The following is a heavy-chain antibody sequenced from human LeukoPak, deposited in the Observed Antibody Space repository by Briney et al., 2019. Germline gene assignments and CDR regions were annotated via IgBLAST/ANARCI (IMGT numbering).Heavy chain of an antibody. CDR2: INHSGST. V-gene: IGHV4-34*01. Sequence: SETLSLTCAVYGGSFSGYYWSWICQPPGKGLEWIGEINHSGSTNYNPSLKSRVTISVDTSKNQFSLKLSSVTAADTAVYYCARGSIAARMGLDYWGQGTLVTVSS. CDR3: ARGSIAARMGLDY. CDR1: GGSFSGYY. D-gene: IGHD6-6*01. J-gene: IGHJ4*02.